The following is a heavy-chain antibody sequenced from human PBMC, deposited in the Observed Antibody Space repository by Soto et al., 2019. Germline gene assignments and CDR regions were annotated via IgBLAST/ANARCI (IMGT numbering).Heavy chain of an antibody. CDR1: GYPFTTYG. CDR3: TRENAAAASPTLDY. D-gene: IGHD6-13*01. Sequence: QVQLVQSGPEVKKPGASIKVSCKASGYPFTTYGINWVRQAPGQGLGWMGWISVSNGYTNYAQNLQGRVTMTADTATNVAYMELRSLRSDDTAVYYCTRENAAAASPTLDYWGHGTLVTVSS. CDR2: ISVSNGYT. V-gene: IGHV1-18*01. J-gene: IGHJ4*01.